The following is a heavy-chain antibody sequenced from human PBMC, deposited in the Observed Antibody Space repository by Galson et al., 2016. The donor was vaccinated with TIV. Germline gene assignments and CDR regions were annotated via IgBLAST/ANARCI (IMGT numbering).Heavy chain of an antibody. CDR2: VYYSGDT. CDR3: ARCRGDYYYGIDV. D-gene: IGHD3-10*01. CDR1: GVSISSNIYY. V-gene: IGHV4-39*07. J-gene: IGHJ6*02. Sequence: SETLSLTCTVSGVSISSNIYYWGWIRQPPGEGLEWIGSVYYSGDTYYNPSLKSRVTLSVDRSTNQFSLRLNSVTAADTAVYSCARCRGDYYYGIDVWGQGTTVTVSS.